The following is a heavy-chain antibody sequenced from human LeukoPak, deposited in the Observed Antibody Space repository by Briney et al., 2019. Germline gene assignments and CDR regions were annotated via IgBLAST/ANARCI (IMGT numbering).Heavy chain of an antibody. D-gene: IGHD5-24*01. CDR3: ASDREMATIRSRGYYYYYMDV. V-gene: IGHV1-46*01. J-gene: IGHJ6*03. CDR1: GYTFTSYY. Sequence: ASVKVSCKASGYTFTSYYMHWVRQAPGQGLEWMGIINPSGGSTSYAQKFQGRVTMTRDTSTSTVYMELSSLRSEDTAVYYCASDREMATIRSRGYYYYYMDVWGKGTTVTVSS. CDR2: INPSGGST.